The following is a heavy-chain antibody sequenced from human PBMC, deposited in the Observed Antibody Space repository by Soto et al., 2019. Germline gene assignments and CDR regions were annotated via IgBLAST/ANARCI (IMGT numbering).Heavy chain of an antibody. Sequence: QVQLQESGPGLVKPSETLSLTCTVSGGSVSRGSYYWSWIRQPPGQGLEWIGYIYSSGSTNYNPSRKSRVTLSVDTPKNQFALKLSSVTAADTAVYDWASTTGSSWADDFDYWGQGTLVTVSS. CDR3: ASTTGSSWADDFDY. CDR1: GGSVSRGSYY. CDR2: IYSSGST. J-gene: IGHJ4*02. D-gene: IGHD6-13*01. V-gene: IGHV4-61*01.